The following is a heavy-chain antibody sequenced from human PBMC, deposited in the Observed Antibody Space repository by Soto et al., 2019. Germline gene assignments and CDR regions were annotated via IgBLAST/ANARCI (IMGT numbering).Heavy chain of an antibody. V-gene: IGHV3-7*05. CDR2: IKQDGSEK. CDR3: ARYRRVYYGSGSYYKRIDYYGMDV. CDR1: GFTFSSYW. Sequence: QPGGSLRLSCAASGFTFSSYWMSWVRQAPGKGLEWVANIKQDGSEKYYVDTVKGRFTISRDNAKNSLYLQMNSLRAEDTAVYYCARYRRVYYGSGSYYKRIDYYGMDVWGQGTTVTVSS. D-gene: IGHD3-10*01. J-gene: IGHJ6*02.